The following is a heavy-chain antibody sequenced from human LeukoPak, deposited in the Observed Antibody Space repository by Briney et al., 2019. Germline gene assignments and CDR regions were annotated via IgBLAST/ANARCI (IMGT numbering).Heavy chain of an antibody. CDR1: GFTFSSYS. J-gene: IGHJ6*02. CDR3: AREKGYNYYDSSGYYPYYYGMDV. CDR2: IKQDGSEK. V-gene: IGHV3-7*01. D-gene: IGHD3-22*01. Sequence: GGSLRLSCAASGFTFSSYSMSWVRQAPGKGLEWVANIKQDGSEKYYVDSVKGRFTISRDNAKNSLYLQMNSLRAEDTAVYYCAREKGYNYYDSSGYYPYYYGMDVWGQGTTVTVSS.